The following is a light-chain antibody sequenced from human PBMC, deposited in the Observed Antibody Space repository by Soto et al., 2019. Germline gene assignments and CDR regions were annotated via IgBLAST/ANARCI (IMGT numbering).Light chain of an antibody. J-gene: IGLJ1*01. V-gene: IGLV2-23*01. Sequence: SALPQPASVSGSRGQSITIYCTGTSSDVGSYNLVSWYQQHPGKAPKLMIYEGSKRPSGVSNRFSGSKSGNTASLTISGLQAEDEADYYCCSYAGSSTFVFGTGTKVTVL. CDR3: CSYAGSSTFV. CDR1: SSDVGSYNL. CDR2: EGS.